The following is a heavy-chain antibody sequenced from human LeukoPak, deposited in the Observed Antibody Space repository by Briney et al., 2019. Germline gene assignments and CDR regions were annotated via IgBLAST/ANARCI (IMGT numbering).Heavy chain of an antibody. CDR1: GGSSSGYY. CDR3: ARAVYSGSYRLDY. D-gene: IGHD1-26*01. V-gene: IGHV4-34*01. J-gene: IGHJ4*02. Sequence: QTSETLSLTCAVYGGSSSGYYWSWIRQPPGKGLEWIGEINHSGSTNYNPSLKSRVTISVDTSKNQFSLKLSSVTAADTAVYYCARAVYSGSYRLDYWGQGTLVTVSS. CDR2: INHSGST.